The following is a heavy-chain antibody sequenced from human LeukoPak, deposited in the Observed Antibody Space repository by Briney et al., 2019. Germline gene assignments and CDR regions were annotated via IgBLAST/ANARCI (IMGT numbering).Heavy chain of an antibody. CDR2: IYYSGST. D-gene: IGHD2-2*01. CDR3: ARDACNSPSCSIAGFDP. Sequence: PSETLSLTCTVSGGFISSYYWSWIRQPPGKGLEWIGYIYYSGSTNYNPSLKSRVTISVDTSKNQFSLKLSSLTAADTAVYYCARDACNSPSCSIAGFDPWGQGTLVTVSS. J-gene: IGHJ5*02. CDR1: GGFISSYY. V-gene: IGHV4-59*01.